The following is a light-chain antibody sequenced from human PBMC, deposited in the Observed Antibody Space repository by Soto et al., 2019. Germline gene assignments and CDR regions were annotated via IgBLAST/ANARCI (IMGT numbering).Light chain of an antibody. CDR2: GAS. Sequence: DIQMTQSPSSLPASVGDSVTITCRASQAINKYLNWYQHKAGQAPKLLIYGASSLHKGVPARFRGSGAGTFFTLTISSLQPEDFATYYCQQSYTTPRTFGRGTTVEIK. CDR3: QQSYTTPRT. CDR1: QAINKY. V-gene: IGKV1-39*01. J-gene: IGKJ1*01.